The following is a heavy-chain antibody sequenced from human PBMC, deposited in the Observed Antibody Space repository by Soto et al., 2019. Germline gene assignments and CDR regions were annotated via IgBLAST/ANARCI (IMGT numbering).Heavy chain of an antibody. CDR1: GYTFTTYT. CDR2: INAGNGKT. Sequence: ASVKVSCKASGYTFTTYTIQWVRQAPGQSPEWMGWINAGNGKTKYSQRFQGRVTITRDTSATTAYLELSSLTSEDTAVYYCARDPLILGFGELSHDWFDPWGQGTLVTVSS. CDR3: ARDPLILGFGELSHDWFDP. V-gene: IGHV1-3*01. D-gene: IGHD3-10*01. J-gene: IGHJ5*02.